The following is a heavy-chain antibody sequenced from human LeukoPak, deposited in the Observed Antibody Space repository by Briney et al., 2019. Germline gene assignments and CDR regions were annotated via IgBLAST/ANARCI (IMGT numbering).Heavy chain of an antibody. Sequence: SETLSLTCTVSGGSISSGDYYWSWIRQPAGKGLEWIGRIYTSGSTNYNPSLKSRVTISVDTSKNQFSLKLSSVTAADTAVYYCARADDYRHYYYYMDVWGKGSTVTVSS. CDR3: ARADDYRHYYYYMDV. J-gene: IGHJ6*03. V-gene: IGHV4-61*02. CDR1: GGSISSGDYY. D-gene: IGHD4-11*01. CDR2: IYTSGST.